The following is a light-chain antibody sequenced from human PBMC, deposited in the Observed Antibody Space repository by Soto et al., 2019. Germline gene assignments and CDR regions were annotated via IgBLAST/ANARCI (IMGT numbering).Light chain of an antibody. Sequence: EIVLTQSPGTLSLSPGERATLSCRASQSVSSSYLAWYQQKPGQAPRLLIYGASSRANGIPDRFSGSGSGTDFTLTISRLEPEDFAVYYCQQYGSFFGQGTKLEIK. CDR3: QQYGSF. J-gene: IGKJ2*01. CDR2: GAS. V-gene: IGKV3-20*01. CDR1: QSVSSSY.